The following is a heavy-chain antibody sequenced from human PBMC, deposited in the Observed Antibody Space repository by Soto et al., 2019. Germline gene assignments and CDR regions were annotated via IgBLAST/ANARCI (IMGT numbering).Heavy chain of an antibody. Sequence: PSETLSLTCAVFGGSFSGYFWSWVRQPPGRALDWIGEIGHSGSTNYNPSLKSRVTISIDTSKNQCSLKLSSVTAADTAVYYCGRGRHFYGIGYWGEGALVTVSS. CDR3: GRGRHFYGIGY. D-gene: IGHD3-10*01. V-gene: IGHV4-34*01. CDR2: IGHSGST. J-gene: IGHJ4*02. CDR1: GGSFSGYF.